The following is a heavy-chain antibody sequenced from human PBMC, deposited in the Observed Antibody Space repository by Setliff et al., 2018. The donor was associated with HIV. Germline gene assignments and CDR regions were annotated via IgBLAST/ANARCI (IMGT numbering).Heavy chain of an antibody. V-gene: IGHV4-38-2*02. CDR2: IYHSGNT. D-gene: IGHD1-1*01. CDR3: SNWNTTVDADS. Sequence: PSETLSLTCTVSGDSISSDFYWGWIRQPPGKGLEWIGSIYHSGNTYYMPSLQSRVTISVDMSKNQFSLNLNSVTAADTAVYYCSNWNTTVDADSWGQGTLVTVSS. J-gene: IGHJ4*02. CDR1: GDSISSDFY.